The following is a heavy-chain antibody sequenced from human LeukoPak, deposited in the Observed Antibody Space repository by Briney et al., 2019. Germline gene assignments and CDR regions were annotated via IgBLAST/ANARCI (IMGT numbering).Heavy chain of an antibody. CDR3: ARDILATSIAAPYY. Sequence: SETLSLTCTVSGGSISSSTYYWGWIRQPPGKGLEWIGSIFYSGRTYYNPSLKSRVTMSVDTSKNQFSLKLSSVNAADTAVYYCARDILATSIAAPYYWGQGTLVTVSS. V-gene: IGHV4-39*07. CDR2: IFYSGRT. D-gene: IGHD6-13*01. CDR1: GGSISSSTYY. J-gene: IGHJ4*02.